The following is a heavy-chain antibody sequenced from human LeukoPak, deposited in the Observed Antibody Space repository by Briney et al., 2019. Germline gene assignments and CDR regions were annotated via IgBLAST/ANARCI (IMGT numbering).Heavy chain of an antibody. CDR1: GFTFGDYA. D-gene: IGHD3-9*01. CDR3: TSARYGIYFDY. V-gene: IGHV3-49*04. Sequence: GRSLRLSCTASGFTFGDYAMSGVRQAPGKGLEGVGFIRSKAYGGTTEYAASVKGRFTISRDDSKSIAYLQMNSLKTEDTAVYYCTSARYGIYFDYWGQGTLVTVSS. CDR2: IRSKAYGGTT. J-gene: IGHJ4*02.